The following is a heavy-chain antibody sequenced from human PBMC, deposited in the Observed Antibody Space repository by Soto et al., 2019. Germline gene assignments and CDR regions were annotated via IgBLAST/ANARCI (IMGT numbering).Heavy chain of an antibody. Sequence: ASVKVSCKASGFTFTSSAMQWVRRARGQRLEWIGWIVVGSGNTNYAQKFQERVTITRDMSTSTAYMELSSLRSEDTAVYYCAAGGDYGPGRFDYWGQGTLVTVSS. D-gene: IGHD4-17*01. CDR2: IVVGSGNT. CDR1: GFTFTSSA. V-gene: IGHV1-58*02. CDR3: AAGGDYGPGRFDY. J-gene: IGHJ4*02.